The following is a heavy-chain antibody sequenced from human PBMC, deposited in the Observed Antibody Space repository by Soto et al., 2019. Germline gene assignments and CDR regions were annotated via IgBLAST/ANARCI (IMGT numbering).Heavy chain of an antibody. CDR3: ASRYSYCSGGSCYLAVY. Sequence: SETLSLTCAVYGGSFSGYYWSWIRQPPGKGLEWIGEINHSGSTNYNPSLKSRVTISVDTSKNQFSLKLSSVTAADTSVYYCASRYSYCSGGSCYLAVYWGQGTLVTVSS. CDR2: INHSGST. J-gene: IGHJ4*02. D-gene: IGHD2-15*01. CDR1: GGSFSGYY. V-gene: IGHV4-34*01.